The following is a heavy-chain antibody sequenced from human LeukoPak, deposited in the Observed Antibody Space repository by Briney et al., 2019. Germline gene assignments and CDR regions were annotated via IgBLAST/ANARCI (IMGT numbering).Heavy chain of an antibody. CDR1: GGSFISYY. CDR2: IYHSGST. V-gene: IGHV4-59*01. Sequence: WGTLSLTCTVSGGSFISYYWSWIRQSPGKGLGWIGYIYHSGSTSYNPSLRSRVTISVDTSKNQFSLRLSSVTAADTAVYYCARTPEQRTPTNMYRFDYWGQGTLVTVSS. J-gene: IGHJ4*02. D-gene: IGHD6-25*01. CDR3: ARTPEQRTPTNMYRFDY.